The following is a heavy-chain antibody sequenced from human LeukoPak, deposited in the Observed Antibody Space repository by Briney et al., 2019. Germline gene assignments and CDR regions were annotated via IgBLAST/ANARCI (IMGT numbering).Heavy chain of an antibody. V-gene: IGHV7-4-1*02. CDR2: INTNTGDP. Sequence: ASVKVSCKASGGTFGTYGVSWVRQAPGQGLEWMGWINTNTGDPTYAQGFTGRFLFSLDTSVSTAYLQISSLKAVDTAVYYCARGGYNYGFDYWGQGTLATVSS. D-gene: IGHD5-18*01. CDR1: GGTFGTYG. CDR3: ARGGYNYGFDY. J-gene: IGHJ4*02.